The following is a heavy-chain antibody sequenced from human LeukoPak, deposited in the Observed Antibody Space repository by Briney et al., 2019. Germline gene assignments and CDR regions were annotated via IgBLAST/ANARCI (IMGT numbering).Heavy chain of an antibody. CDR2: IYYSRST. V-gene: IGHV4-31*03. Sequence: SQTLSLTCTVSGGSISSGGYYWSWIRQHPGKGLEWVGYIYYSRSTYYNPSLKSRVTIPVDTSKKQFSLKLSSVTAADTAVYYCASHYYDSSGYNVDYWGQGTLVTVSS. CDR3: ASHYYDSSGYNVDY. J-gene: IGHJ4*02. CDR1: GGSISSGGYY. D-gene: IGHD3-22*01.